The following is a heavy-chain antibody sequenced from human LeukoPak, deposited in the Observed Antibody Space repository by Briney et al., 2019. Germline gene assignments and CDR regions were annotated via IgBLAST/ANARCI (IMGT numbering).Heavy chain of an antibody. CDR2: MYHSGST. V-gene: IGHV4-30-2*01. D-gene: IGHD3-16*02. CDR3: ARGDMITFGGVIEHNAFDI. J-gene: IGHJ3*02. Sequence: PSETLSLTCTVSGGSISSGGYYWSWIRQPPGKGLEWIGYMYHSGSTYYNPSLKSRVTISVDRSKNQFSLKLSSVTAADTAVYYCARGDMITFGGVIEHNAFDIWDQGTMVTVSS. CDR1: GGSISSGGYY.